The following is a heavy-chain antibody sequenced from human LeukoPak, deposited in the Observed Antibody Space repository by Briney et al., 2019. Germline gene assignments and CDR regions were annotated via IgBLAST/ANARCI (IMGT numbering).Heavy chain of an antibody. J-gene: IGHJ5*02. CDR1: GFTFSSYA. V-gene: IGHV3-30-3*01. D-gene: IGHD1-7*01. Sequence: GGSLRLSCAASGFTFSSYAMHWLRQAPGKGLEWVAVISYDGSNKYYADSVKGRFTISRDNSKNTLYLQMNSLRAEDTAVYYCAKDPGVTGTTLAWGQGTLVTVSS. CDR2: ISYDGSNK. CDR3: AKDPGVTGTTLA.